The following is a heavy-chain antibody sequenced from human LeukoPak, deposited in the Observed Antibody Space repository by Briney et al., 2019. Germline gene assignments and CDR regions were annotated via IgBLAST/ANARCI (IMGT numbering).Heavy chain of an antibody. CDR3: ARAGEAGNNHIYHY. CDR2: IYSGGST. D-gene: IGHD3-16*01. Sequence: GGSLRLSCAASGFTVSSNYMSWVRQAPGKGLEWVSVIYSGGSTYYADSVKGRFTISRDNSKNTLYLQMNCLRAEDTAVYYCARAGEAGNNHIYHYWGQGTLVTVSS. V-gene: IGHV3-53*01. J-gene: IGHJ4*02. CDR1: GFTVSSNY.